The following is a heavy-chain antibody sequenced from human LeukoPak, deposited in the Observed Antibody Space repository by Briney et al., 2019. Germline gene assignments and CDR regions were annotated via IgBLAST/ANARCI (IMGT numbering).Heavy chain of an antibody. V-gene: IGHV3-48*04. Sequence: GGSLRLSFAASGFTFSDYCMNWVRRAPGKGLEWVSYISSSSSPIYYADSVKGRFTLSRDNAKNSLFLQMNSLRAEDTAVYYCARARGAGPGAHFDYWGQGTPVIVSS. CDR2: ISSSSSPI. CDR3: ARARGAGPGAHFDY. CDR1: GFTFSDYC. J-gene: IGHJ4*02. D-gene: IGHD3-10*01.